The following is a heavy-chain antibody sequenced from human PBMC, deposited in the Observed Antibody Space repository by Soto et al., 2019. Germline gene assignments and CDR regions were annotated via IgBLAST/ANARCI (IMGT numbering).Heavy chain of an antibody. CDR2: INAKNGAT. D-gene: IGHD6-19*01. Sequence: QVQLVQSGAEVRKPGASVKVSCKASGYIFSGNYLHWVRRAPGQGLEWMAWINAKNGATNYAQKFRGRATVTRDTSISTTYLELSGLTSDDTAVYYCARAREDSSGSFDHWGQGTQVTVSP. V-gene: IGHV1-2*02. CDR3: ARAREDSSGSFDH. J-gene: IGHJ4*02. CDR1: GYIFSGNY.